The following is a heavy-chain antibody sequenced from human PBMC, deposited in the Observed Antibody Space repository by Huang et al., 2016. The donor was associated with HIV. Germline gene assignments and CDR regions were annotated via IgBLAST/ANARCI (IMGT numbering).Heavy chain of an antibody. V-gene: IGHV1-69*13. Sequence: QVQLVQSGAEVKKPGSSVKVSCKASGGTFSSYAISWGRQAPGKGLEWEGGNIPILGTANYAQKFQGRVTITADESTSTAYMELSSLRSEDTAVYYCARARGYYDSSVSYYFDYWGQGTLVTVSS. D-gene: IGHD3-22*01. CDR2: NIPILGTA. CDR3: ARARGYYDSSVSYYFDY. CDR1: GGTFSSYA. J-gene: IGHJ4*02.